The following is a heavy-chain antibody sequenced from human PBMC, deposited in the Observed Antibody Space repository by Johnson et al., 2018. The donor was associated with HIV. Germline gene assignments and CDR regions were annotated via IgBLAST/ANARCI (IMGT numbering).Heavy chain of an antibody. CDR2: IKQDGSAK. J-gene: IGHJ3*02. D-gene: IGHD1-26*01. V-gene: IGHV3-7*03. CDR1: GFTFDDYT. CDR3: TTDRGGRGDAFDI. Sequence: VQLVESGGGLVQPGGSLRLSCAASGFTFDDYTMHWVRQAPGKGLEWVANIKQDGSAKFYVDSVMGRFTISRDNAKNSLYLQMNSLKTEDTAVYFCTTDRGGRGDAFDIWGQGTMVTVSS.